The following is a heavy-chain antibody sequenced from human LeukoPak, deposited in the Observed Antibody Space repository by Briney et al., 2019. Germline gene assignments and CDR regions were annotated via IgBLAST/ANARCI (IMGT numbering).Heavy chain of an antibody. CDR2: IYYSGST. D-gene: IGHD3-10*01. CDR1: GGSISSSSYY. V-gene: IGHV4-39*07. J-gene: IGHJ4*02. Sequence: PSETLSLTCTVSGGSISSSSYYWGWIRQPPGKGLGWIGSIYYSGSTYYNPSLKSRVTISVDTSKNQFSLKLSSVTAADTAVYYCARERGGMVRLDYWGQGTLVTVSS. CDR3: ARERGGMVRLDY.